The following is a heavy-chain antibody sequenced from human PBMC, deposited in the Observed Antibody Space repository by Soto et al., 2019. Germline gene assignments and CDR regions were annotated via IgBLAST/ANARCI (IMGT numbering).Heavy chain of an antibody. CDR2: INRASIYI. J-gene: IGHJ4*02. Sequence: GPLRRSCLASGCTFSTYDMNWVRQAPGKGLEWVSSINRASIYIYYADSVRGRFTISRDNAKNSLYLQMDSLRAEDTAVYHCARIRDAFHTIDYWGQGTLVTVYS. V-gene: IGHV3-21*01. CDR1: GCTFSTYD. D-gene: IGHD1-26*01. CDR3: ARIRDAFHTIDY.